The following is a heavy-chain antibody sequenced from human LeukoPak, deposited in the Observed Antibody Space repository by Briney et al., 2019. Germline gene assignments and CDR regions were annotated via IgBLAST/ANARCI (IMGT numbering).Heavy chain of an antibody. D-gene: IGHD3-22*01. CDR3: ARGLHYYDSSGYWYYFDY. V-gene: IGHV4-59*12. Sequence: SETLSLTCTVSGGSISSYYWSWIRQPPGKGLEWIGYIYYSGSTNYNPSLKSRVTISVDTSKNQFSLKLSSVTAADTAVYYCARGLHYYDSSGYWYYFDYWGQGTLVTVSS. J-gene: IGHJ4*02. CDR2: IYYSGST. CDR1: GGSISSYY.